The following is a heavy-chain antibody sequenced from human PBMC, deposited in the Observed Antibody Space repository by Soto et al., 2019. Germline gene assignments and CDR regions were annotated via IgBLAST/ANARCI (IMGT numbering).Heavy chain of an antibody. D-gene: IGHD3-22*01. Sequence: QLQLQESGPRLVKPSETLSLTCTVSGGSIIISNYYWGWIRQPPGKGLEWIASISFGRSTFYNPSHKSRVTNSGDTANNQFSREVPSVTAADTAVYYCARRPSYYNSSAYHAWVDPGGQGALVTVSS. J-gene: IGHJ5*02. CDR2: ISFGRST. CDR3: ARRPSYYNSSAYHAWVDP. CDR1: GGSIIISNYY. V-gene: IGHV4-39*01.